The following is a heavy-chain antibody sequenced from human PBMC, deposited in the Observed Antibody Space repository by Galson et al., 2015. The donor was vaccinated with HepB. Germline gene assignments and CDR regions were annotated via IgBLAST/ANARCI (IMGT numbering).Heavy chain of an antibody. J-gene: IGHJ5*02. CDR3: AKAEYPTVTTPFDP. V-gene: IGHV3-9*01. CDR2: ISWNSGSI. CDR1: GFTFDDYA. Sequence: SLRLSCAASGFTFDDYAMHWVRQAPGKGLEWVSGISWNSGSIGYADSVKGRFTISRDNTKNSLYLQMNSLRAEDTALYYCAKAEYPTVTTPFDPWGQGTLVTVSP. D-gene: IGHD4-17*01.